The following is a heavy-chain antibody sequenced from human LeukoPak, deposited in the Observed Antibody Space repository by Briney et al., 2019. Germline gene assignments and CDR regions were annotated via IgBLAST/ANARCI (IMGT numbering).Heavy chain of an antibody. CDR3: ARDPADSSGYGDY. J-gene: IGHJ4*02. Sequence: GGSLRLSCAASGFTFNNYAMHWVRQAPGEGLEWVAIISYDGTNKNYADSVKGRFTISRDNSKNTLSLQMNSLRPEDTAVYFCARDPADSSGYGDYWGQGTLVTVSS. D-gene: IGHD3-22*01. CDR1: GFTFNNYA. V-gene: IGHV3-30*04. CDR2: ISYDGTNK.